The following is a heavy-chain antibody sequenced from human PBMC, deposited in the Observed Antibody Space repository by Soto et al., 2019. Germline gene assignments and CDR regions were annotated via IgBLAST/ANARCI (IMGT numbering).Heavy chain of an antibody. CDR1: GGSLSDYY. V-gene: IGHV4-59*01. D-gene: IGHD6-6*01. CDR2: IHYSGST. J-gene: IGHJ5*02. CDR3: ARGGIAARKGRWFDP. Sequence: SETLSLTYTVSGGSLSDYYWTWIRQPPGKGLAWIGYIHYSGSTNYNPSLKSRVTISVDTSKNQFSLKLRSVTAADTAMYHCARGGIAARKGRWFDPWGQGAPVTV.